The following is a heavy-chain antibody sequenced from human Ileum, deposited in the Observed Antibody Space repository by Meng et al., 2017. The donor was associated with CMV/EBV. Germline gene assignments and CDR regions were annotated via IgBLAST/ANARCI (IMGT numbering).Heavy chain of an antibody. D-gene: IGHD3-22*01. J-gene: IGHJ5*02. Sequence: GFTFTTYNMNWVRQAPGQGLEWVSCISPRSDYTYYADSLKGRFTISRDNAKNSVFLQMNSLRAEDTAVYYCVRSGHESAYYRNWFDPWGHGTLVTVSS. CDR2: ISPRSDYT. CDR1: GFTFTTYN. CDR3: VRSGHESAYYRNWFDP. V-gene: IGHV3-21*06.